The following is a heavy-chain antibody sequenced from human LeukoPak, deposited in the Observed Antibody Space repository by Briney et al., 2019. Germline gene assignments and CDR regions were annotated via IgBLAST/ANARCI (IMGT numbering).Heavy chain of an antibody. V-gene: IGHV4-4*07. Sequence: PSETLSLTCTVSGGSTRLYYWNWIRQPAGKGLEWIGRIDGSGSSTYSPSLGSGVTMSVDSSKSQISLNLITVTAADTAMYYCARSPLSSSGWYRADYWGQGTLVTVSS. D-gene: IGHD6-19*01. J-gene: IGHJ4*02. CDR1: GGSTRLYY. CDR3: ARSPLSSSGWYRADY. CDR2: IDGSGSS.